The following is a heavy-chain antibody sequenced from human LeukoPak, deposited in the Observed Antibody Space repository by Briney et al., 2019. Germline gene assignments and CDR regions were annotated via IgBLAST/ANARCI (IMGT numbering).Heavy chain of an antibody. CDR2: MDYSGSA. V-gene: IGHV4-59*08. Sequence: SETLSLTCSVSGGSISDYYWSWIRLSPGTGLEWIGYMDYSGSAAYNPSLRGRVTISIDTSKKQFSLEVTSVTAADTAVYFRARRKRGSGGPFDSWGHGTLVTVSS. D-gene: IGHD6-19*01. CDR3: ARRKRGSGGPFDS. J-gene: IGHJ4*01. CDR1: GGSISDYY.